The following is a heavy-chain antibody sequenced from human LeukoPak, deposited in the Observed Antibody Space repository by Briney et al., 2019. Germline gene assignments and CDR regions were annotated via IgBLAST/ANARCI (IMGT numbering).Heavy chain of an antibody. V-gene: IGHV3-30*04. CDR2: ISYDGSNK. D-gene: IGHD6-19*01. CDR1: GFTFSSYA. J-gene: IGHJ4*02. CDR3: ARDHFTVAGNLDF. Sequence: QSGGSLRLSCAASGFTFSSYAMHWVRQAPGKGLEWVAVISYDGSNKYYADSVKGRFTISRDNSKNTLYLQMNSLRAEDTAVYYCARDHFTVAGNLDFWGQGTLVTVSS.